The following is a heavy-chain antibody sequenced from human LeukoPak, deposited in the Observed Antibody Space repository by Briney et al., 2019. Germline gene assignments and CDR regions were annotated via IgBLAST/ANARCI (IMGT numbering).Heavy chain of an antibody. Sequence: PGGSLRLSCAASGLTVSSNYMSWVRQAPGKGLKWVSVIYSGGSTDYADSVKGRFTISRDNSKNTLYLQMNSLRAEDTAVYHCARDHYGAALDYWGQGTLVTVSS. D-gene: IGHD4/OR15-4a*01. V-gene: IGHV3-66*02. CDR1: GLTVSSNY. CDR3: ARDHYGAALDY. J-gene: IGHJ4*02. CDR2: IYSGGST.